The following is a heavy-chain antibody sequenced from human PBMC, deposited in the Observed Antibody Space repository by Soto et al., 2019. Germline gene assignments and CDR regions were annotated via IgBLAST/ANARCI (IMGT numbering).Heavy chain of an antibody. CDR1: VDSISRSSCN. D-gene: IGHD2-2*01. V-gene: IGHV4-39*01. J-gene: IGHJ4*02. CDR3: ASRYAPSEFDH. CDR2: ITNNGGT. Sequence: SETLSVTCGFSVDSISRSSCNWAWIRQSPGEGLEWIASITNNGGTQYNPSLKSRVTICVDTSKNEFSLKVTSVTAADTGVYFCASRYAPSEFDHWGQGSLVTVSS.